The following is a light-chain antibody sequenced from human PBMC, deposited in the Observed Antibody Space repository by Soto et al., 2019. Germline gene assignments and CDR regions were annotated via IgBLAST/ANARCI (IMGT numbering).Light chain of an antibody. CDR3: QQYSVWPLT. CDR1: QSVSSGY. Sequence: EIVLTQSPGTLSLSPGERATLSCRASQSVSSGYLAWYQQKPGQPPRLLIFGASTRATGIPARFSGSGSEAEFALTISTLQSEDFAVYYCQQYSVWPLTFGGGTKVDIK. V-gene: IGKV3-20*01. J-gene: IGKJ4*01. CDR2: GAS.